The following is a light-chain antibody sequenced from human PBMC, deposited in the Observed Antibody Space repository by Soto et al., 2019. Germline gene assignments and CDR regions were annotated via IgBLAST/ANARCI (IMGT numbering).Light chain of an antibody. CDR3: QQYHTDWT. CDR1: QSISSW. V-gene: IGKV1-5*01. CDR2: DAS. Sequence: DIQMTQSPSTLSASVGDRVTITCRASQSISSWLAWYQQKPGKAPKLLIYDASTLVRGVPSRFSGRGSGTEFTLTISSLQADDYATFYCQQYHTDWTFGQGTKVDIK. J-gene: IGKJ1*01.